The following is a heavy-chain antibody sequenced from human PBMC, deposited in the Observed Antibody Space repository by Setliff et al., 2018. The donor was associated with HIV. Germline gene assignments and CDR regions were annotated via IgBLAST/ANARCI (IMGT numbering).Heavy chain of an antibody. Sequence: SETLSLTCAVYGRSFSGYYWNWIRQSPGKGLEWIGEINHSGGTNYNPSLKSRVTMSIDTSKNQFSLNVSSVTAAGTAVYYCARGGLGVVGAIDYWSQGTLVTVSS. CDR1: GRSFSGYY. D-gene: IGHD2-15*01. CDR2: INHSGGT. CDR3: ARGGLGVVGAIDY. V-gene: IGHV4-34*01. J-gene: IGHJ4*02.